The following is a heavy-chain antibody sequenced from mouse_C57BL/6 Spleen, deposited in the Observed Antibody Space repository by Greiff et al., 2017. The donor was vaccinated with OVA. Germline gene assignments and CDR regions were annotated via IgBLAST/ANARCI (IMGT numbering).Heavy chain of an antibody. Sequence: QVQLKESGAELMKPGASVKLSCKATGYTFTGYWIEWVKQRPGHGLEWIGEILPGSGSTNYNEKFKGKATFTADTSSNTAYMQLSSLTTEDSAIYYCARKGGLYYDYDEVFAYWGQGTLVTVSA. J-gene: IGHJ3*01. CDR3: ARKGGLYYDYDEVFAY. CDR2: ILPGSGST. CDR1: GYTFTGYW. V-gene: IGHV1-9*01. D-gene: IGHD2-4*01.